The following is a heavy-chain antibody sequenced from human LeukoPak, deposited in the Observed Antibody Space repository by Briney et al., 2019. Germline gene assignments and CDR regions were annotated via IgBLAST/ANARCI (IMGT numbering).Heavy chain of an antibody. Sequence: PGGSLRLSCTASGFSFSDYYMSWIRQAPGKGLEWISYISSRSTYISDADSVKGRFTISGDNAKNLLFLQVNSLRVEDTALYYCARGGTGAFDYWGQGILVTVSS. V-gene: IGHV3-11*06. J-gene: IGHJ4*02. D-gene: IGHD2-8*02. CDR2: ISSRSTYI. CDR1: GFSFSDYY. CDR3: ARGGTGAFDY.